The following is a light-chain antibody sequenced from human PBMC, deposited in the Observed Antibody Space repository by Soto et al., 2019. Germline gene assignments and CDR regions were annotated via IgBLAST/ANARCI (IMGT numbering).Light chain of an antibody. CDR3: QQSYSTPRT. CDR2: AAS. Sequence: DIQMTQSPSSLSASVGDRVTITCRASQSISSYLNWYQQKPGKAPKLLIYAASSLQRGVPSRFSGSGSGTDFTLTISSLQPEAFATYYCQQSYSTPRTFGQGTKVEIK. CDR1: QSISSY. J-gene: IGKJ1*01. V-gene: IGKV1-39*01.